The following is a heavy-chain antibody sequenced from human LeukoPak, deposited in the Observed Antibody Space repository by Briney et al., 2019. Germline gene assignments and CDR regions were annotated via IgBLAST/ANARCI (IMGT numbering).Heavy chain of an antibody. Sequence: SETLSLTCSVSRGSIDSTNYYWARIRQPPGKGLEWIGTIFYSGTSHSNPSLRSRLTMSVDTSRNQFSMNLTSLTAADTAVYYCARAFTIFGVVFDYWGQGTLVTVSS. V-gene: IGHV4-39*07. CDR1: RGSIDSTNYY. D-gene: IGHD3-3*01. CDR3: ARAFTIFGVVFDY. J-gene: IGHJ4*02. CDR2: IFYSGTS.